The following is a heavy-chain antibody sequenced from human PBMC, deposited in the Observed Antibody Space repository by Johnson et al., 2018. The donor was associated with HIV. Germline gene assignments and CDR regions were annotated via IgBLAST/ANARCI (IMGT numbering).Heavy chain of an antibody. J-gene: IGHJ3*02. CDR3: TTAGSSGSAHAFDI. Sequence: VQLVESVGGLVKPGGSLRLSCAASGFTFSNAWMSWVRQGPGQGLEWVGRIKSKTEGGTTDYAAPVKGRFTISSDGSKNTLVLQMNSRKIEDTATYYCTTAGSSGSAHAFDIWGQGTRVTVSS. D-gene: IGHD3-22*01. CDR1: GFTFSNAW. V-gene: IGHV3-15*01. CDR2: IKSKTEGGTT.